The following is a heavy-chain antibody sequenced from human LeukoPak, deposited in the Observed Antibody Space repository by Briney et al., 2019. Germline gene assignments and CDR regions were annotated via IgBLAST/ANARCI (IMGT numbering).Heavy chain of an antibody. V-gene: IGHV1-69*13. CDR3: ARGLITHYDILTGYSDY. Sequence: ASVKVSCKASGGTFSSYAISWVRQAPGQGLEWMGGIIPIFGTANYAQKFQGRVTITADESTSTAYMELSSLRSEDTAVYYCARGLITHYDILTGYSDYWGQGTLVTVSS. J-gene: IGHJ4*02. CDR2: IIPIFGTA. CDR1: GGTFSSYA. D-gene: IGHD3-9*01.